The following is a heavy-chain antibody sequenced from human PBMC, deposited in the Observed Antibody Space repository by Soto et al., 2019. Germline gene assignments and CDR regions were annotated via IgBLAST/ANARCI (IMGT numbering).Heavy chain of an antibody. D-gene: IGHD2-15*01. CDR1: GGSISSGGYY. Sequence: SETLSLTCTVSGGSISSGGYYWSWIRQHPGKGLEWIGYIYYSGSTYYNPSLKSRVTISVDTSKNQFSLKLSSVTAADTAVYYCVSAFTVYSIYYFDYWGQGTPVTVSS. J-gene: IGHJ4*02. CDR3: VSAFTVYSIYYFDY. CDR2: IYYSGST. V-gene: IGHV4-31*03.